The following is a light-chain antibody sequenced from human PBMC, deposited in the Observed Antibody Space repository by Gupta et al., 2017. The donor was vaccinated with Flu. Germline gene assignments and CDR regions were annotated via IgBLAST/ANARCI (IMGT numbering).Light chain of an antibody. CDR3: LQADSSQWT. CDR1: QSFTNNY. J-gene: IGKJ1*01. V-gene: IGKV3-20*01. CDR2: GTS. Sequence: EIVLTLSPGTLSLSPGESATLSCRASQSFTNNYLAWYQQKPGQAPRLLIFGTSNRATGVPDRFSGSVSGTDFTLTISRLEPEDFAVYYCLQADSSQWTFGQGTKVEI.